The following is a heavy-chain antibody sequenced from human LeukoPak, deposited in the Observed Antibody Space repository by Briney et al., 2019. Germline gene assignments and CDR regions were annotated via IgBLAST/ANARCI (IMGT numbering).Heavy chain of an antibody. D-gene: IGHD3-10*01. CDR2: IYSGGRT. J-gene: IGHJ4*02. CDR1: GFTVSSNY. CDR3: AGSPGSYYFDY. V-gene: IGHV3-53*01. Sequence: GGSLRLSCAASGFTVSSNYMSWVRQAPGKGLEWVSVIYSGGRTYYADSVKGRFTISRDNSKNTLYLQMNSLRAEDTAVYYCAGSPGSYYFDYWGQGPLVTVSS.